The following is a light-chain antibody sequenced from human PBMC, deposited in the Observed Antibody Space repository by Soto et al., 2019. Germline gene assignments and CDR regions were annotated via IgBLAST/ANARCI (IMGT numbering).Light chain of an antibody. J-gene: IGLJ2*01. V-gene: IGLV1-44*01. CDR1: SSNIGTNT. Sequence: QSVLTQPPSASGTPGQRVTISCSGSSSNIGTNTVIWYQQLPGAAPKLLIYSDNQRPSGVPDRFSGSKSGTSASLAISGLQSEDEADYFCAAGDVSLVVFGGGTK. CDR3: AAGDVSLVV. CDR2: SDN.